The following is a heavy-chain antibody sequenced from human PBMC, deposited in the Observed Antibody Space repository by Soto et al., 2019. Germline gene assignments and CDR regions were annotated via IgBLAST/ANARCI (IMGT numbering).Heavy chain of an antibody. V-gene: IGHV3-15*01. CDR2: IKSKTDGGTT. CDR3: ASLEMATMQG. J-gene: IGHJ4*02. D-gene: IGHD3-3*01. Sequence: EVQLVESGGGLVKPGGSLRLSCAASGFTFSNAWMSWVRQAPGKGLEWVGRIKSKTDGGTTDYAAPVKGRFTISRDNAKNSLYLQMNSLRAEDTAVYYCASLEMATMQGWGQGTLVTVSS. CDR1: GFTFSNAW.